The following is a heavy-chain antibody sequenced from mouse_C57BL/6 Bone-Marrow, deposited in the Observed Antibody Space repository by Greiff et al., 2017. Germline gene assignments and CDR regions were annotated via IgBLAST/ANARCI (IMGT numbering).Heavy chain of an antibody. J-gene: IGHJ3*01. V-gene: IGHV14-2*01. CDR2: IDPEGGGT. CDR3: ARRYDGNYGWFAY. Sequence: EVQLQQSGAELVKPGASVKLSCTASGYNINDYYMHWVKQRPEQGLEWIGRIDPEGGGTNYPQTFQGKATITADTSSNTAYLQLSSLTSEDTAIYYCARRYDGNYGWFAYWGQGTMVTVSA. CDR1: GYNINDYY. D-gene: IGHD2-1*01.